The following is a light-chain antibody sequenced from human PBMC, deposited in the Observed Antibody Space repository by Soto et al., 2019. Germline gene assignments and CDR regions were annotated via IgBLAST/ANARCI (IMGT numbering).Light chain of an antibody. J-gene: IGKJ2*01. CDR3: QQYCSSPYT. V-gene: IGKV3-20*01. CDR1: QSVRSNY. CDR2: GAA. Sequence: EIVLTQSPGTLSLSPGERATLSCRTSQSVRSNYLAWYHQKPGQAPRLLIYGAANRATGIPDRFGGSGSGTEFTLTISRLEPEDFAVYYWQQYCSSPYTFGQGTKLEIK.